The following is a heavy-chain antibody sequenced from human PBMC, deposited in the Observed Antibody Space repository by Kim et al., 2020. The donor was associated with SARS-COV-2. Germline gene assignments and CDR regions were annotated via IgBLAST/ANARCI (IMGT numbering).Heavy chain of an antibody. Sequence: ASVKVSCKASGYTFTGYYMHWVRQAPGQGLEWMGWINPNSGGTNYAQKFQGRVTMTRDTSISTAYMELSRLRSDDTAVYYCARDDTTVQPGDYWGQGTLVTVSS. J-gene: IGHJ4*02. V-gene: IGHV1-2*02. CDR1: GYTFTGYY. CDR3: ARDDTTVQPGDY. D-gene: IGHD5-18*01. CDR2: INPNSGGT.